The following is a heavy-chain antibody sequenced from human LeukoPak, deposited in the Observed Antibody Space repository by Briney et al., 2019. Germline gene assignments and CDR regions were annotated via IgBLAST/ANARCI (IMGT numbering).Heavy chain of an antibody. CDR1: GFTFSSYS. J-gene: IGHJ4*02. CDR3: AQNLGSIVVVPAAIN. CDR2: ISSSSSYI. V-gene: IGHV3-21*01. D-gene: IGHD2-2*02. Sequence: PGGSLRLSCAASGFTFSSYSMNWVRQAPGKGLGWVSSISSSSSYIYYADSVKGRFTISRDNAKNSLYLQMNSLRAEDTAVYYCAQNLGSIVVVPAAINWGQGTLVTVSS.